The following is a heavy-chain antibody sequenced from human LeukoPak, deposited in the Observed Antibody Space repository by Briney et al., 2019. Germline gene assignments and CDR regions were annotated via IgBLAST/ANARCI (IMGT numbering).Heavy chain of an antibody. D-gene: IGHD3-10*01. CDR2: FDPEDGET. CDR1: GYTLTELS. V-gene: IGHV1-24*01. CDR3: ASAFRYYYGSGTSKFDP. J-gene: IGHJ5*02. Sequence: GASVKVSCKVSGYTLTELSMHWVRQAPRKGLERMGGFDPEDGETIYAQKFQGRVTMPEDTSTDTAYMEVSSLRSEDTAVYYCASAFRYYYGSGTSKFDPWGQGTLVTVSS.